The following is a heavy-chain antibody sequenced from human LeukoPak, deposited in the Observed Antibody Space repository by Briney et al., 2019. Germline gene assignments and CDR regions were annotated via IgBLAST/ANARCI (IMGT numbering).Heavy chain of an antibody. D-gene: IGHD3-16*02. Sequence: ASVKVSCKASGYTFTTYAMHWVRQAPGQRLEWMGWINAGNGNTKYSQKFQGRVTITRDTSASTAYMELSSLRSEDTAVYYCARGTPVSVGSDYWGQGTLVTVSS. CDR1: GYTFTTYA. V-gene: IGHV1-3*01. CDR3: ARGTPVSVGSDY. CDR2: INAGNGNT. J-gene: IGHJ4*02.